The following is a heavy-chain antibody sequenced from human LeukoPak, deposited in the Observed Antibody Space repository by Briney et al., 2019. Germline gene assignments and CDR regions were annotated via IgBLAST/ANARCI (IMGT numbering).Heavy chain of an antibody. CDR1: GYTFTGYY. V-gene: IGHV1-2*02. J-gene: IGHJ4*02. Sequence: ASVKVSCKASGYTFTGYYMHWVRQAPGQGLEWMGWINPNSGGTNYAQKFQGRVNMTRDTSISTAYMQLSRLTSDDTAFYYCARDPRGPAVAGDYWGQGTLVTVSS. CDR3: ARDPRGPAVAGDY. CDR2: INPNSGGT. D-gene: IGHD6-19*01.